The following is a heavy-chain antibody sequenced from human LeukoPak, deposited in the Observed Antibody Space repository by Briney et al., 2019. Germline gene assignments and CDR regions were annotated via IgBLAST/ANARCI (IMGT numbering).Heavy chain of an antibody. CDR3: ARGPYSSAWYRGDY. Sequence: ASVKVSCKASGYTFTGYMHWVRQAPGQGLEWMGWINPNSGATNYAQKFQGRVTMTRDTSINTAYMELTRLRSDDTAVYYCARGPYSSAWYRGDYRGQGTLVTVSS. CDR1: GYTFTGY. J-gene: IGHJ4*02. D-gene: IGHD6-19*01. V-gene: IGHV1-2*02. CDR2: INPNSGAT.